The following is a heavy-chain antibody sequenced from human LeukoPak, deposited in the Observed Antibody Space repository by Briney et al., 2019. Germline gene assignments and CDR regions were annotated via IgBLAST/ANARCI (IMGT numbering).Heavy chain of an antibody. J-gene: IGHJ5*02. Sequence: GESLKISCKGSGYTFASYWISWVRQMPGKGLEWMGIIYPGDSDTRYSPSFQGQVTISADKSISTAYLQWSSLKASDTAMYYCALVAAGYLYNWFDPWGQGTLVTVSS. D-gene: IGHD6-13*01. CDR1: GYTFASYW. CDR2: IYPGDSDT. CDR3: ALVAAGYLYNWFDP. V-gene: IGHV5-51*01.